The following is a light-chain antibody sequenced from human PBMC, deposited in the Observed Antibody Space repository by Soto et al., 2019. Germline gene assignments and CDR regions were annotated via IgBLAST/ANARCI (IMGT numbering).Light chain of an antibody. CDR1: QFVSSTY. J-gene: IGKJ1*01. V-gene: IGKV3-20*01. CDR3: QQYGGSVQT. Sequence: EVVLTQSPGTLSLSPGARVTLSCRASQFVSSTYLAWYQQRPGQPPNLLIFGASHRAPDIPDGFSGSGSGTDFTLTISRLEPEDFAVYYCQQYGGSVQTFGQGTKVDIK. CDR2: GAS.